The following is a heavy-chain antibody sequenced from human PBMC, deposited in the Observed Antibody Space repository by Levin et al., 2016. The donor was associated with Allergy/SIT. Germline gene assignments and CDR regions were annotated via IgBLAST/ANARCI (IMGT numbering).Heavy chain of an antibody. CDR3: ARGWGSKTSFDY. CDR2: INHSGST. D-gene: IGHD7-27*01. J-gene: IGHJ4*02. CDR1: GGSFSGYY. Sequence: SETLSLTCAVYGGSFSGYYWSWIRQPPGKGLEWIGEINHSGSTNYNPSLKSRVTISVDTSKNQFSLKLSSVTAADTAVYYCARGWGSKTSFDYWGQGTLVTVSS. V-gene: IGHV4-34*01.